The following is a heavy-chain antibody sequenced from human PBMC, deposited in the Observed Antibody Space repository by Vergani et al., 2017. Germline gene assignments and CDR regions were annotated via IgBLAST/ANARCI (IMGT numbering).Heavy chain of an antibody. Sequence: QVQLQQWGGGLLKPSETLSLTCVVNGESFTSYHWTWIRQSPGEGLEWVGDIDHTGRPDYNPSLKSRLTTSVDKSRNQFSLTLNSVTATDTAIYFCARVNTETNGHLYYYYYMDVWGQGTAVTVS. CDR1: GESFTSYH. D-gene: IGHD4-11*01. J-gene: IGHJ6*03. CDR3: ARVNTETNGHLYYYYYMDV. CDR2: IDHTGRP. V-gene: IGHV4-34*01.